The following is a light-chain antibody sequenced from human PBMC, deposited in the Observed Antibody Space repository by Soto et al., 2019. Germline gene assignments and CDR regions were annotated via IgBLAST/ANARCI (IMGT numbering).Light chain of an antibody. V-gene: IGKV3-15*01. CDR2: AAS. CDR3: QQYDNWPPLT. Sequence: EILMTQSPATLSVSPGERVTLSCRASQNIHNHMSWFLQKPGQAPRLLIYAASTRATGIPARFSGSGSGTEFTLTVTSLQSEDFAVYYCQQYDNWPPLTFGGGTKVDI. J-gene: IGKJ4*01. CDR1: QNIHNH.